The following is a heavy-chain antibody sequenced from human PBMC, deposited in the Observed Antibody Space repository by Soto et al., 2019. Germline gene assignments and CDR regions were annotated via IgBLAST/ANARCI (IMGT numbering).Heavy chain of an antibody. J-gene: IGHJ4*02. CDR1: GGSISSGGYY. Sequence: SETLSLTCTVSGGSISSGGYYWSWIRQHPGKGLEWIGYIYYSGSTYYNPSLKSRVTISVDTSKNQFSLKLSSVTAADTAVYYCARRWELLTPRGFDYWGQGTLVTVSS. D-gene: IGHD1-26*01. CDR2: IYYSGST. CDR3: ARRWELLTPRGFDY. V-gene: IGHV4-31*03.